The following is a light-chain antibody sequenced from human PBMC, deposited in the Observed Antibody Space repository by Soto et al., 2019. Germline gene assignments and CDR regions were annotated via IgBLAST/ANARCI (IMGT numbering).Light chain of an antibody. V-gene: IGKV1-9*01. Sequence: DIQLTQSPSFLSASVGDRVTITCRASQGISSYLAWYQQKPGKAPKLLIYAASNLQSGVPSRFSGSGSGTNFTLSLNSLQPEDFATYYCQQGYSNPWTFGQGTKVDI. CDR2: AAS. CDR1: QGISSY. J-gene: IGKJ1*01. CDR3: QQGYSNPWT.